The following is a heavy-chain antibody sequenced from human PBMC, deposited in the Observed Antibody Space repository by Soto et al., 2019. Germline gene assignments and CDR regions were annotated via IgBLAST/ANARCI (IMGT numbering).Heavy chain of an antibody. Sequence: SETLSLTCTVSGGSVSSGSYYWSWIRQPPGKGLEWIGYIYYSGSTNYNPSLKSRVTISVDTSKNQFSLKLSSVTAADTAVYYCAREKLWFGEMYYYGMDVWGQGTTVTVSS. D-gene: IGHD3-10*01. CDR2: IYYSGST. CDR3: AREKLWFGEMYYYGMDV. V-gene: IGHV4-61*01. J-gene: IGHJ6*02. CDR1: GGSVSSGSYY.